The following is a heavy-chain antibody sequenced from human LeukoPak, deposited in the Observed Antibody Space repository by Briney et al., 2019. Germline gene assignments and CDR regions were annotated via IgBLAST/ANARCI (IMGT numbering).Heavy chain of an antibody. CDR1: GFTFSSYG. Sequence: GGSLRLSCAASGFTFSSYGMSWVRQAPGKGLEWVSAISGSGGSTYYADSVKGRFTISRDNSKNTLYLQMNSLRAEDTAVYYCAKISSRVGGYNWFDPWGQGTLVTVSS. CDR3: AKISSRVGGYNWFDP. V-gene: IGHV3-23*01. CDR2: ISGSGGST. J-gene: IGHJ5*02. D-gene: IGHD2-15*01.